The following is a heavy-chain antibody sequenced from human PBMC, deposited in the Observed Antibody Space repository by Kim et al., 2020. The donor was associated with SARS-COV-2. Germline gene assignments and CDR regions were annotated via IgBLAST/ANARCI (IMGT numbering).Heavy chain of an antibody. D-gene: IGHD3-9*01. V-gene: IGHV4-4*02. J-gene: IGHJ4*02. Sequence: SNPFHRCRFTILVAKSKNQFSLKLSSVTAADTAVYYCARDRNVLRYFDYWGQGTLVTVSS. CDR3: ARDRNVLRYFDY.